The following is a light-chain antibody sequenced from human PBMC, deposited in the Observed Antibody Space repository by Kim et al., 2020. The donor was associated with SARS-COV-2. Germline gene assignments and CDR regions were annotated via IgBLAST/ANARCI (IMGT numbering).Light chain of an antibody. CDR2: GKN. V-gene: IGLV3-19*01. CDR1: SLRRYY. Sequence: VALGQTVRITCQGDSLRRYYATWYQQKPGQAPILVIYGKNNRPSGIPDRFSGSSSGNTASLTITGTQAGDEADYYCNARDSNDNVVFGGGTKVTVL. J-gene: IGLJ2*01. CDR3: NARDSNDNVV.